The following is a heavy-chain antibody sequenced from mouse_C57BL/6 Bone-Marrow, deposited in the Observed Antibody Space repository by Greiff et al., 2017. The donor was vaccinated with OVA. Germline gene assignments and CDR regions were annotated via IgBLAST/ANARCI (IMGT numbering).Heavy chain of an antibody. Sequence: QVQLQQPGAELVRPGTSVKVSCKASGYAFTNYLIEWVKQRPGQGLEWIGVINPGSGGTNYNEKFKGKATLTADTSSSTAYMQLSSLTSEDSAVYFCARRAPITTGVATTPYYAMDYWGQGTSVTVSS. CDR2: INPGSGGT. J-gene: IGHJ4*01. V-gene: IGHV1-54*01. CDR3: ARRAPITTGVATTPYYAMDY. CDR1: GYAFTNYL. D-gene: IGHD1-1*01.